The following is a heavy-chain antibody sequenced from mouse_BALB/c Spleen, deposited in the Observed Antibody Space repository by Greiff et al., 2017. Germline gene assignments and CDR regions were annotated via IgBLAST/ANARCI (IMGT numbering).Heavy chain of an antibody. CDR2: ISYSGST. CDR3: ARYWGYGSSFDY. V-gene: IGHV3-8*02. Sequence: EVKVEESGPSLVKPSQTLSLTCSVTGDSITSGYWNWIRKFPGNKLEYMGYISYSGSTYYNPSLKSRISITRDTSKNQYYLQLNSVTTEDTATYYCARYWGYGSSFDYWGQGTTLTVSS. J-gene: IGHJ2*01. D-gene: IGHD1-1*01. CDR1: GDSITSGY.